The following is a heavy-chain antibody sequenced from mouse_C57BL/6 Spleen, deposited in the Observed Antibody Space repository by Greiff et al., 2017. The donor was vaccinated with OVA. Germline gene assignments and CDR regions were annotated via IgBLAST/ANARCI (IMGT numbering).Heavy chain of an antibody. CDR2: IDPSDSYT. J-gene: IGHJ2*01. V-gene: IGHV1-69*01. CDR1: GYTFTSYW. Sequence: VQLQQPGAELVMPGASVKLSCKASGYTFTSYWMHWVKQRPGQGLEWIGEIDPSDSYTSYNQKFKGKSTLTVDKSSSTAYMQLSSLTSEDSAVYYCARGGLRRGYFDYWGQGTTLTVSS. CDR3: ARGGLRRGYFDY. D-gene: IGHD2-2*01.